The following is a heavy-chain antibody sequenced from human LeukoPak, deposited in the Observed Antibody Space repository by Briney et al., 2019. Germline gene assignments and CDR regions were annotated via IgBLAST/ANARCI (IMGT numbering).Heavy chain of an antibody. D-gene: IGHD3-10*01. CDR1: GFTFSTYS. CDR2: ISSSSSYI. Sequence: AGGSLRLSCAASGFTFSTYSMNWVRQAPGKGLEWVSSISSSSSYIYYADSVKGRFTISRDNAKNSLYLQMNSLRAEDAAVYYCARVRFGGYWGQGTLVTVSS. CDR3: ARVRFGGY. V-gene: IGHV3-21*01. J-gene: IGHJ4*02.